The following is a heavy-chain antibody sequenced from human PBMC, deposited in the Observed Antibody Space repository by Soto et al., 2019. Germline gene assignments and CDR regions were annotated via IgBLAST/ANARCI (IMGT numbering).Heavy chain of an antibody. CDR1: GASVTGNTAG. D-gene: IGHD3-10*01. Sequence: SPTLSLTCVISGASVTGNTAGWNCIRLSPSKGLEWLGRTYYRSKWYYDYAGAVKGRMTITPDTSRNQFSLQLISVSPEDTAVYYCATGMWVRGHYYVDVWGQGTTVTVSS. V-gene: IGHV6-1*01. J-gene: IGHJ6*02. CDR3: ATGMWVRGHYYVDV. CDR2: TYYRSKWYY.